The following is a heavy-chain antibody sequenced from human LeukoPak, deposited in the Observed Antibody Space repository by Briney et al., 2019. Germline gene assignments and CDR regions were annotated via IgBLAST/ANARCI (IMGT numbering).Heavy chain of an antibody. Sequence: KPSETLSLTCTVSGGSISSGDYYWSWIRQPPGEGLEWIGYIYYSGSTYYNPSLKSRVTISVDTSKNQFSLKLSSVTAADTAVYYCAGSNWNDGFWFDPWGQGTLVTVSS. CDR2: IYYSGST. J-gene: IGHJ5*02. CDR1: GGSISSGDYY. CDR3: AGSNWNDGFWFDP. D-gene: IGHD1-20*01. V-gene: IGHV4-30-4*02.